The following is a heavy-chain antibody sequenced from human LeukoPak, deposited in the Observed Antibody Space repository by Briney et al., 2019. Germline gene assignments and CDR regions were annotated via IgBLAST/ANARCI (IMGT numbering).Heavy chain of an antibody. V-gene: IGHV4-61*02. D-gene: IGHD3-10*01. CDR3: ARSPGGDAFDI. CDR1: GGSISSGSYY. Sequence: PSQTLSLTCTVSGGSISSGSYYWSWIRQPAGKGLEWIGRIYTSGSTNYNPSLKSRVTISVDTSKNQFSLKLSSVTAADTAVYYCARSPGGDAFDIWGQGTMVTVSS. CDR2: IYTSGST. J-gene: IGHJ3*02.